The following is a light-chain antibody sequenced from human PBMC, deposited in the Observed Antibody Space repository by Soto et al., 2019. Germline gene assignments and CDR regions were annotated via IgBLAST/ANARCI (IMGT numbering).Light chain of an antibody. CDR3: QPYCRFPYT. CDR1: QSVSSNY. CDR2: GAS. Sequence: EIVLTQSPGTLSLSPGERATLSCRASQSVSSNYLAWFQQKPGQAPRLLIYGASSRASGIPDRFSGSGSGTDFHLTIRRLEAEDFGVYFWQPYCRFPYTFGQGNKVEIK. J-gene: IGKJ2*01. V-gene: IGKV3-20*01.